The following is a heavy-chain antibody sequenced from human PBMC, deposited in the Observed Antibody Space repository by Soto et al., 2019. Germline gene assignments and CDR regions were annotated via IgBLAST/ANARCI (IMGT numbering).Heavy chain of an antibody. Sequence: QLQLQESGSGLVKPSQTLSLTCAVSGGSISSGGYSWSWIRQPPGKGLEWIGYIYHSGSTYYNPSLTSRVTVPSHRSKHQFSLKLSSVPAAVPAVYYCAGGIAARPLGYWGQGTLVTVSS. CDR2: IYHSGST. J-gene: IGHJ4*02. D-gene: IGHD6-6*01. CDR1: GGSISSGGYS. CDR3: AGGIAARPLGY. V-gene: IGHV4-30-2*01.